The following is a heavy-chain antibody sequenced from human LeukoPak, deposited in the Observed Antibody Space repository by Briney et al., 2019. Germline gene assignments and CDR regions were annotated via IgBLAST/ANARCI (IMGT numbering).Heavy chain of an antibody. Sequence: GSLRLSCAASGFTVSSNYMSWVRQAPGKGLEWIGEINHSGSTNYNPSLKSRVTISIDTSKNQFSLRLSSVTAADTAVYYCARVTGYMIEDQFDYWGQGTLVTVSS. D-gene: IGHD3-22*01. CDR1: GFTVSSNY. CDR3: ARVTGYMIEDQFDY. J-gene: IGHJ4*02. V-gene: IGHV4-34*01. CDR2: INHSGST.